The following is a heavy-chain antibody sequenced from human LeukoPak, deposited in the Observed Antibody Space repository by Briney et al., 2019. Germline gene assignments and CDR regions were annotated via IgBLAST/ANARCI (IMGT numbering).Heavy chain of an antibody. Sequence: GGSLRLSCAASGFTFSSYWMHWVRQAPGKGLVWVSRINSDGSSTSYADSVKGRFTISRDNAKNTLYLQMNSLRAEDTAVYYCAREGRGGFTHFDPWGQGTLVTVSS. J-gene: IGHJ5*02. CDR2: INSDGSST. CDR1: GFTFSSYW. V-gene: IGHV3-74*01. D-gene: IGHD3-10*01. CDR3: AREGRGGFTHFDP.